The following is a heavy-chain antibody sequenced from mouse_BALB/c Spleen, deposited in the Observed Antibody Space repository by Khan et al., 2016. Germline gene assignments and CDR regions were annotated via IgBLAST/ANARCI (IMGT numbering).Heavy chain of an antibody. J-gene: IGHJ1*01. CDR3: MGYDGYCWYFDV. CDR2: INSDGSAI. CDR1: GFTLSGFW. Sequence: EVQLLETGGGLVQPGGSRGLSCEGSGFTLSGFWMSWVRQTPGKTLEWIGDINSDGSAINYAPSIKDRFTIFRDNDKSTLYLQMSNVRSEDTATYFCMGYDGYCWYFDVWGAGTTVTVSS. D-gene: IGHD2-3*01. V-gene: IGHV11-2*02.